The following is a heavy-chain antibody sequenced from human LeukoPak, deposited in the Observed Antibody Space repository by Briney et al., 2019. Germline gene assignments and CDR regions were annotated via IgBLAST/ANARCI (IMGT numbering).Heavy chain of an antibody. CDR1: GFTFSSYS. D-gene: IGHD2-15*01. CDR2: ISSSSSTI. J-gene: IGHJ4*02. Sequence: SGGSLRLSCAASGFTFSSYSMNWVRQAPGKGLEWVSYISSSSSTIYYADSVKGRFTISRDNAKNSLYLQMNSLRAEDTAVYYCAREGRSGGRCYWRFDYWGQGTLVPVSS. CDR3: AREGRSGGRCYWRFDY. V-gene: IGHV3-48*01.